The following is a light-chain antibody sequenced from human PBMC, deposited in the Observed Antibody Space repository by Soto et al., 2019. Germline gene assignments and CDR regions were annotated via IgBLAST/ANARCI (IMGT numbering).Light chain of an antibody. CDR2: DVS. CDR3: SSYTSRSTLVV. V-gene: IGLV2-14*01. CDR1: SSDVGGYNY. J-gene: IGLJ2*01. Sequence: QSALTQPASVSGSPGQSITISCTGTSSDVGGYNYVSWYQQHPGKAPKLMIYDVSNRPSGVSNRFSGSKSDNTASLTISGLQAEDEADYSCSSYTSRSTLVVFGGGTKLTVL.